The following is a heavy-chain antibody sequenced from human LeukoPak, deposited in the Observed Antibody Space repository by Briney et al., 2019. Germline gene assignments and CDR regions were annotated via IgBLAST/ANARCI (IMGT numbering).Heavy chain of an antibody. CDR3: ARYDGDDPYYYYYMDV. Sequence: ASVKVSCKASGYTFTGYYMHWVRQAPGQGLEWMGWINPNSGGTNYAQKFQGRVTMTRDTSISTAYMELRSLRSDDTAVYYCARYDGDDPYYYYYMDVWGKGTTVTVSS. D-gene: IGHD4-17*01. CDR2: INPNSGGT. J-gene: IGHJ6*03. V-gene: IGHV1-2*02. CDR1: GYTFTGYY.